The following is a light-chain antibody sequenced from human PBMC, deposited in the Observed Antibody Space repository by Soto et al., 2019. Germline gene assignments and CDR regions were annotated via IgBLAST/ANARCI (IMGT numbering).Light chain of an antibody. CDR2: RNN. CDR1: SSNIGTNY. J-gene: IGLJ3*02. Sequence: QSVLTQPTSASGTTGQSVTISCSGSSSNIGTNYVFWYQQLPVTAPKLLIYRNNERPSGVPDRISGSKSGTSASLAISGLRSEEEAVYHCAVWDDRLRGGVFGGGTKLTVL. V-gene: IGLV1-47*01. CDR3: AVWDDRLRGGV.